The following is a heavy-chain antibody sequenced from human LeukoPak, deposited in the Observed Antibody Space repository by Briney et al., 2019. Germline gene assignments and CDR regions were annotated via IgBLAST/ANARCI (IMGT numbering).Heavy chain of an antibody. D-gene: IGHD3-10*01. Sequence: GGSLRLSCAASGFTFSSYGMHWVRQAPGKGLEWVAFIRCDGSNKYYADSVKGRFTISGDNSKNTLYLQMNSLRAEDTAVYYCAKVRGAQYYFDYWGQGTLVTVSS. CDR3: AKVRGAQYYFDY. J-gene: IGHJ4*02. V-gene: IGHV3-30*02. CDR1: GFTFSSYG. CDR2: IRCDGSNK.